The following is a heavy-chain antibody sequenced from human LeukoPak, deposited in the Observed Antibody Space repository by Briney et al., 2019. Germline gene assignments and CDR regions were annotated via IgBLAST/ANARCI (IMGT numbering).Heavy chain of an antibody. CDR1: GFTFSGSA. J-gene: IGHJ6*03. Sequence: GGSLKLSCAASGFTFSGSAMHWVRQASGKGLEWVGRIRSKANSYATAYAASVKGRFTISRDDSKNTAYLQMNSLKTEDTAVYYCTRHREEYQLLHRGFHYYMDVWGKGTTVTVSS. D-gene: IGHD2-2*01. V-gene: IGHV3-73*01. CDR2: IRSKANSYAT. CDR3: TRHREEYQLLHRGFHYYMDV.